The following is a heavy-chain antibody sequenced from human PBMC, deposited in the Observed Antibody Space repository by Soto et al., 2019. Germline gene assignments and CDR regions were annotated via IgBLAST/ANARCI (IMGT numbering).Heavy chain of an antibody. V-gene: IGHV1-3*01. J-gene: IGHJ6*02. CDR1: GYTFSTYA. Sequence: ASVKVSCKASGYTFSTYAMHWVRQAPGQSLEWMGWLNGGTGQTRYSQKFQDRVIITRDTSASTGYMELSSLTSEDTAVYYCARGKGMEENYFYYGLDIWGQGTTVT. D-gene: IGHD1-1*01. CDR2: LNGGTGQT. CDR3: ARGKGMEENYFYYGLDI.